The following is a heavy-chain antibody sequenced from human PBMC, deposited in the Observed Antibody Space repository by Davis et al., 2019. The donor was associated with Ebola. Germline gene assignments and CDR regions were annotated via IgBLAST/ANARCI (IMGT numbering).Heavy chain of an antibody. V-gene: IGHV4-59*01. J-gene: IGHJ6*02. D-gene: IGHD3-16*01. CDR1: SGSISSYY. Sequence: SETLSLTCTVSSGSISSYYWRWIRQPPGKGLEWIGNIYYTGGTHSSPSLKSRVTFFIDTSKDEFSLKLTSVTAADTAVYYCARDHGGGRMDVWGQGTTVTVSS. CDR2: IYYTGGT. CDR3: ARDHGGGRMDV.